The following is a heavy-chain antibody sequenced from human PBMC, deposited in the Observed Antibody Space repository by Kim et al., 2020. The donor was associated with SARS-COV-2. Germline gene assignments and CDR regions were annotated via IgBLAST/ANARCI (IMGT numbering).Heavy chain of an antibody. D-gene: IGHD3-10*01. Sequence: YVDSVKGRFTISRDNAKNSLYLQMNSLRAEDTAVYYCAGDMVRGVNPDYWGQGTLVTVSS. V-gene: IGHV3-7*01. CDR3: AGDMVRGVNPDY. J-gene: IGHJ4*02.